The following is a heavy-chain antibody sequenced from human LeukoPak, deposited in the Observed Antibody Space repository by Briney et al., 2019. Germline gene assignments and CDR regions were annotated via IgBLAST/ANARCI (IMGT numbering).Heavy chain of an antibody. J-gene: IGHJ4*02. Sequence: SETLSLTCSVSTDSTNTYYWSWIRQSPGKGLEWIGHIYHSGSTDYNPSFKSRVTISIDMSKKVSSLQLTSVTVADTAMYYCVRLRWKLLAPYFDHWGQGAFVIVSS. D-gene: IGHD1-1*01. V-gene: IGHV4-59*03. CDR2: IYHSGST. CDR1: TDSTNTYY. CDR3: VRLRWKLLAPYFDH.